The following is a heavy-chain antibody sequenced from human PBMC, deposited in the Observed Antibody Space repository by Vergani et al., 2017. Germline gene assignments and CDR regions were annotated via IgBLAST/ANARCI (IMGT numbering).Heavy chain of an antibody. CDR3: ARGRGGGSTNYYYYMDV. J-gene: IGHJ6*03. CDR2: INHGGST. D-gene: IGHD2-15*01. Sequence: QVQLQQWGAGLLKPSETLSLTCAVYGGSFSGYYWSWIRQPPGKGLEWIGEINHGGSTNYNPALKSRVTITVDTSKNQFSLKLSSVTAADTAVYYWARGRGGGSTNYYYYMDVWGKGTTVTVSS. CDR1: GGSFSGYY. V-gene: IGHV4-34*01.